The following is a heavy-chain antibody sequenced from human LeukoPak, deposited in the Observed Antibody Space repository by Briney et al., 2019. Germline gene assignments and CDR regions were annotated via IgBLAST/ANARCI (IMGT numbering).Heavy chain of an antibody. J-gene: IGHJ5*02. CDR3: ARDNYDSGRFDP. V-gene: IGHV3-21*04. D-gene: IGHD4-11*01. Sequence: NPGGSLRLSCAASGFTFSSYSMNWVRQAPGKGLEWVSSISSSSSYIYYADSVKGRFTISRDNAKNSLYLQMNSLRAEDTAVYYCARDNYDSGRFDPWGQGTLVTVSS. CDR1: GFTFSSYS. CDR2: ISSSSSYI.